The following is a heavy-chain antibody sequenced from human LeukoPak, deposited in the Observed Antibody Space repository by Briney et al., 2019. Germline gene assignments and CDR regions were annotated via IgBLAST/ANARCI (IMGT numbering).Heavy chain of an antibody. D-gene: IGHD2-2*01. J-gene: IGHJ5*02. CDR2: VHHSGST. Sequence: SETLSLTCTVSGASISSSSHYWGWIRQPPGKGLEWMGSVHHSGSTNYNPSLKSRVTISVDKSKNQFSLKLSSVTAADTAVYYCARDPLYCSSTSCYSAQWWFDPWGQGTLVTVSS. CDR3: ARDPLYCSSTSCYSAQWWFDP. V-gene: IGHV4-39*07. CDR1: GASISSSSHY.